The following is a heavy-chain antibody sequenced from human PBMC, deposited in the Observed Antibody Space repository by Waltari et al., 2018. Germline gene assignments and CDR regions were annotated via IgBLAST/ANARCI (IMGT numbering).Heavy chain of an antibody. CDR2: IDSGGRT. Sequence: EVQLVESGGGLIQPGGSLRLSCAASGFTVSSNYMSWVRQAPGKGLEWVSVIDSGGRTYDADSGKGRFTISRDNSKNTLYLQMNSLRAEDTAVYYCARGSPLSYWGQGTLVTVSS. CDR1: GFTVSSNY. V-gene: IGHV3-53*01. J-gene: IGHJ4*02. CDR3: ARGSPLSY.